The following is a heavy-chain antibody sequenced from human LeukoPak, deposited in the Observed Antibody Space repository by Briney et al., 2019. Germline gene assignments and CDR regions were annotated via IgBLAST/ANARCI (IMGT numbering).Heavy chain of an antibody. J-gene: IGHJ3*02. Sequence: GGSLRLSCAASGFTFDDYVMNWVRQAPGKGLEWVSGISWNSGTIGYADSVKGRFTISRDNAKNPLYLQMSSLRAEDTALYYCVKGAAYHLGDAFDIWGQGTMVTVSS. CDR1: GFTFDDYV. CDR3: VKGAAYHLGDAFDI. D-gene: IGHD2-15*01. CDR2: ISWNSGTI. V-gene: IGHV3-9*01.